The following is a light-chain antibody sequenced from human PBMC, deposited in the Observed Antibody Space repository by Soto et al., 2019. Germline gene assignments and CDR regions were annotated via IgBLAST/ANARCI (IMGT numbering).Light chain of an antibody. CDR1: QSVANTY. Sequence: EIVLTQSPGTLSLSPGERVTLSCRASQSVANTYLAWYQQKPGQTPRLLMYGASSRATGIPDRFSGSGSGTDCPLTIASLEPEGFAEYYCQQYGTSPRTFGQGTKLEIK. V-gene: IGKV3-20*01. CDR3: QQYGTSPRT. J-gene: IGKJ2*01. CDR2: GAS.